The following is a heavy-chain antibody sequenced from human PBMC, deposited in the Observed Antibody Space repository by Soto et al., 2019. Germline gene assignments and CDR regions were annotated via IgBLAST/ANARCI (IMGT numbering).Heavy chain of an antibody. CDR2: INAGNGNT. V-gene: IGHV1-3*01. Sequence: ASVKVSCKASGYTFTGYAMHWVRQAPGQRLEWMGWINAGNGNTKYSQKFQGRVTMTRDTSTSTVYMELSSLRSEDTAVYYCARDTPYYDSSAPSDYWGQGTLVTVSS. J-gene: IGHJ4*02. CDR3: ARDTPYYDSSAPSDY. D-gene: IGHD3-22*01. CDR1: GYTFTGYA.